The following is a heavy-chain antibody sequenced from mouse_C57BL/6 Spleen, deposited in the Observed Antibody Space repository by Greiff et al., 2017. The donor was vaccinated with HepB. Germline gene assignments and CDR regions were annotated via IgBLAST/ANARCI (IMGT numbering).Heavy chain of an antibody. CDR2: INPNNGGT. CDR3: ARGDYDEDYFDY. D-gene: IGHD2-4*01. Sequence: EVQLQQSGPELVKPGASVKIPCKASGYTFTDYNMDWVKQSHGKSLEWIGDINPNNGGTIYNQKFKGKATLTVDKSSSTAYMEIRSLTSEDTAVYYCARGDYDEDYFDYWGQGTTLTVSS. J-gene: IGHJ2*01. V-gene: IGHV1-18*01. CDR1: GYTFTDYN.